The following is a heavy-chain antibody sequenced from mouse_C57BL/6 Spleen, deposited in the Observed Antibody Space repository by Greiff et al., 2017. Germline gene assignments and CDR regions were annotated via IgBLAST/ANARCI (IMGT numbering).Heavy chain of an antibody. J-gene: IGHJ2*01. Sequence: QVQLKQSGAELVKPGASVKISCKASGYAFSSYWMNWVKQRPGKGLEWIGQIYPGDGDTNYNGKFQGKATLTADKSSSTAYMQLSSLTSEDSAVYFCAREGGQLRLPYFDYWGQGTTLTVSS. V-gene: IGHV1-80*01. D-gene: IGHD3-2*02. CDR3: AREGGQLRLPYFDY. CDR2: IYPGDGDT. CDR1: GYAFSSYW.